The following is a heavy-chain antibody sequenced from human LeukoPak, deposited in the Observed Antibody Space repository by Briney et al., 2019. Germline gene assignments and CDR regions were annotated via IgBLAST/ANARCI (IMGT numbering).Heavy chain of an antibody. Sequence: GGSLRLSCAASGFTFSSYSMNWVRQAPGKGLEWVSYISSSSSTIYYADSVKGRFTISRDNAKNSLYLQMNSLRAEDTAVYYCARDLFSIAAAALPYWYLDLWGRGTLVTVSS. CDR2: ISSSSSTI. V-gene: IGHV3-48*01. D-gene: IGHD6-13*01. J-gene: IGHJ2*01. CDR3: ARDLFSIAAAALPYWYLDL. CDR1: GFTFSSYS.